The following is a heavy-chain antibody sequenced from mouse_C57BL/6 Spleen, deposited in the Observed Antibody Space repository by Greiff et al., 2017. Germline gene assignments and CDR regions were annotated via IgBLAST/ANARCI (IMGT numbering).Heavy chain of an antibody. Sequence: EVKLVESGGDLVKPGGSLKLSCAASGFTFSSYGMSWVRQTPDKRLEWVATISSGGSYTYYPDSVKGRFTISRDNAKNTLYLQMSSLKSEDTAMYYCARRDDYDYFDYWGQGTTLTVSS. V-gene: IGHV5-6*02. J-gene: IGHJ2*01. CDR1: GFTFSSYG. D-gene: IGHD2-4*01. CDR3: ARRDDYDYFDY. CDR2: ISSGGSYT.